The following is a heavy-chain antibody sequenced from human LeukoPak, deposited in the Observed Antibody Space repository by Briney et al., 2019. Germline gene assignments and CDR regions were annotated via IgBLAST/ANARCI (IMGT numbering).Heavy chain of an antibody. CDR2: ISGSGGST. CDR3: AKDIMVENYYDSSGYYPY. J-gene: IGHJ4*02. Sequence: GGSLRLSCAASGFTFSSYAMSWVRQAPGKGLEWVSAISGSGGSTYYADSVKGRFTISRDNSKNTLYLQTNSLRAEDTAVYYCAKDIMVENYYDSSGYYPYWGQGTLVTVSS. CDR1: GFTFSSYA. D-gene: IGHD3-22*01. V-gene: IGHV3-23*01.